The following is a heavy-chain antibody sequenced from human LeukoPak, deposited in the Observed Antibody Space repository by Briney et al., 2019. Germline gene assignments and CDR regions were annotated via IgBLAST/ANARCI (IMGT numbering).Heavy chain of an antibody. CDR3: ARGGWRGDYFDY. CDR2: IYYSGST. Sequence: SETLSLTCTVSGGSISSGDYYWSWIRQPPGKGLEWIGYIYYSGSTYYNPSLKSRVTISVDTSKNQFSLKLSSVTAADTAVYYCARGGWRGDYFDYWGQGTLVTVSS. D-gene: IGHD3-3*01. CDR1: GGSISSGDYY. V-gene: IGHV4-30-4*02. J-gene: IGHJ4*02.